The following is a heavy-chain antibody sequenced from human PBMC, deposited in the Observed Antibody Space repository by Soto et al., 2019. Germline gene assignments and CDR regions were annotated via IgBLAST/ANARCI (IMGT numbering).Heavy chain of an antibody. V-gene: IGHV4-59*01. J-gene: IGHJ6*02. CDR1: GGSISSYY. Sequence: PAGTLSLTCTVSGGSISSYYWSWIRQPPGKGLEWIGYIHYSGSTNYNPSLERRGTISVDTSKSQFSLRLTSVIAADTAVYYCARPAGGGGDGYYYYGMDVWGQGTTVTVSS. CDR2: IHYSGST. D-gene: IGHD3-16*01. CDR3: ARPAGGGGDGYYYYGMDV.